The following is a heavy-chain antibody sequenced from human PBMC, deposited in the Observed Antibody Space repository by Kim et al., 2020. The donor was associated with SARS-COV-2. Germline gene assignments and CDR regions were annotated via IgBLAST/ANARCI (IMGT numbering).Heavy chain of an antibody. CDR3: ARDTLDYGGWFDS. V-gene: IGHV4-59*01. J-gene: IGHJ5*01. D-gene: IGHD4-17*01. Sequence: KYNPSLKSRCTISVATSKDQFSLELTSVTAADGAIYYCARDTLDYGGWFDSWGQGVLVIVSS.